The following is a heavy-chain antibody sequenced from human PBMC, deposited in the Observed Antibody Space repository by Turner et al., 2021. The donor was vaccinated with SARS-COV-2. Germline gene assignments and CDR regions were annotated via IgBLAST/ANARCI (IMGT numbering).Heavy chain of an antibody. J-gene: IGHJ4*02. CDR1: GFTFSRYG. D-gene: IGHD6-13*01. CDR2: ISVGGDTT. V-gene: IGHV3-23*01. Sequence: EVQLLESGGGLVQPGGSLRLSCAASGFTFSRYGMSWVRQAPGKGLEWVSIISVGGDTTFYGDSVKGRFTISRDNSRNTLFLQMNSLRAEDTAVYYCAKGSGGSSWYYFDSWGQGTLVTVSS. CDR3: AKGSGGSSWYYFDS.